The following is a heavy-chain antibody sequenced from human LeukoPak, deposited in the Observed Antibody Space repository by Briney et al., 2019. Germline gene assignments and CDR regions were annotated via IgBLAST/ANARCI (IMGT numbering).Heavy chain of an antibody. CDR1: GFIFSTYS. CDR2: ISGSGGST. J-gene: IGHJ6*03. Sequence: GGSLRLSCAASGFIFSTYSMNWVRQAPGKGLEWVSAISGSGGSTYYADSVKGRFTISRDNSKNTLYLQMNSLRAEDTAVYYCAKDQVDFYYYYYMDVWGKGTTVTVPS. V-gene: IGHV3-23*01. D-gene: IGHD3-9*01. CDR3: AKDQVDFYYYYYMDV.